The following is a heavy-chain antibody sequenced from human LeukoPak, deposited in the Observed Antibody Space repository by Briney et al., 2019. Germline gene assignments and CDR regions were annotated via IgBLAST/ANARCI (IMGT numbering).Heavy chain of an antibody. CDR1: GFTFSSYG. Sequence: GGSLRLSCAASGFTFSSYGMHWVRQAPGKGLEWVAFIRYDGSNKYYADSVKGRFTISRDNSKNTLYLQMNSLRAEDTAVYYCRIVVVTAITDDAFDIWGQGTMVTVSS. CDR2: IRYDGSNK. J-gene: IGHJ3*02. CDR3: RIVVVTAITDDAFDI. D-gene: IGHD2-21*02. V-gene: IGHV3-30*02.